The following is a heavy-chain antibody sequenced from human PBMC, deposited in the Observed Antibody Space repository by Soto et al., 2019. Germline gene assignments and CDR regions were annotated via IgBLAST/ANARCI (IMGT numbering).Heavy chain of an antibody. Sequence: GASVKVSCKASGYTFTGYYMHWVRQAPGQGLEWMGWINPNSGGTNYAQKFQGWVTMTRDTSISTAYMELSRLRSDDTAVYYCARDRHSSSWRRAYNWFDPWGQGTLVTVSS. CDR2: INPNSGGT. D-gene: IGHD6-13*01. V-gene: IGHV1-2*04. CDR1: GYTFTGYY. J-gene: IGHJ5*02. CDR3: ARDRHSSSWRRAYNWFDP.